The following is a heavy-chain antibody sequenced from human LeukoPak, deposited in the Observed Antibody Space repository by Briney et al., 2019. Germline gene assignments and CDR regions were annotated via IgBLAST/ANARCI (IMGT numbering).Heavy chain of an antibody. CDR1: GFTFSSYA. V-gene: IGHV3-30*14. J-gene: IGHJ4*02. Sequence: GGSLRLSCAASGFTFSSYAMHWVRQAPGKGLEWVAVISYDGSNKYYADSVKGRFTISRDHSKNTVYLQMNSLRAEDTAVYYCARSGVAAETRLDYWGQGTLVTVSS. D-gene: IGHD2-15*01. CDR2: ISYDGSNK. CDR3: ARSGVAAETRLDY.